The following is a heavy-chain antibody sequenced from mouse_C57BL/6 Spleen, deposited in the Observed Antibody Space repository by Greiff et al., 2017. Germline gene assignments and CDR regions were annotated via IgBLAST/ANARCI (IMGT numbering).Heavy chain of an antibody. CDR3: TRAYAMDY. J-gene: IGHJ4*01. CDR2: IDPETGGT. V-gene: IGHV1-15*01. Sequence: QVQLQQSGAELVRPGASVTLSCKASGYTFTDYEMHWVKQTPVHGLEWIGAIDPETGGTAYNQKFKGKAILTADKSSSTAYMELRSLTSEDSAVXYCTRAYAMDYWGQGTSVTVSS. CDR1: GYTFTDYE.